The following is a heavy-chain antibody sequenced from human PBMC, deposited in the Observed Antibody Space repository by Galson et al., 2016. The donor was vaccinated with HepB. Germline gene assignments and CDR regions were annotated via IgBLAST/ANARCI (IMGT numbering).Heavy chain of an antibody. J-gene: IGHJ4*02. CDR2: IDWNDDK. Sequence: ALVKPTQTLTLTCTFSGFSLTTSGMCVTWIRQPPGKALEWLARIDWNDDKYYSTSLKTRLTISKDTSKKQVVLTMTNMDPVDTATYYCARMSPDCSGGSCYPDYWGQGNLVTVSS. CDR1: GFSLTTSGMC. V-gene: IGHV2-70*11. D-gene: IGHD2-15*01. CDR3: ARMSPDCSGGSCYPDY.